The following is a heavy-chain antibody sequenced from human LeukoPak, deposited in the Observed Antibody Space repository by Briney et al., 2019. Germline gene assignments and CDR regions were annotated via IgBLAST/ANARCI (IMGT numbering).Heavy chain of an antibody. CDR3: GSRNIAADWFDP. Sequence: PSETLSLTCAVYGGSSSGYYWSWIRQPPGKGVEWIGEINHSGSTNYNPSLKSRVTISVDTSKSQFSLKLSSVTAADTAVYYCGSRNIAADWFDPWGQGTLVTVSS. D-gene: IGHD6-13*01. J-gene: IGHJ5*02. CDR2: INHSGST. V-gene: IGHV4-34*01. CDR1: GGSSSGYY.